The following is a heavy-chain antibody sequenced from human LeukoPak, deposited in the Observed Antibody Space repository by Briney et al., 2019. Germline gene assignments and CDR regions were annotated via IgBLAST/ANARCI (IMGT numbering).Heavy chain of an antibody. CDR3: AKAGTVGATFRMDY. CDR1: EFTFRSFA. J-gene: IGHJ4*02. Sequence: GGSLRLSCAGSEFTFRSFAMSWVRQAPGKGLEWVSTIDDGGTNTYYADSVKGRFTISRDNSQNTLSLQMNSLRAEDTAIYHCAKAGTVGATFRMDYWGQGTLVTVSS. D-gene: IGHD1-26*01. V-gene: IGHV3-23*01. CDR2: IDDGGTNT.